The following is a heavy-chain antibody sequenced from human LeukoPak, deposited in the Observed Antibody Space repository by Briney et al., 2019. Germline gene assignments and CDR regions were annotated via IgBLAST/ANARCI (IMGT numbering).Heavy chain of an antibody. CDR3: TRDALFGSGRTHLDF. D-gene: IGHD3-10*01. V-gene: IGHV3-7*04. CDR2: IKQDGSEA. CDR1: EFTFNRYW. J-gene: IGHJ4*02. Sequence: GGSLRLSCAVSEFTFNRYWMSWVRQAPGEGLQWVANIKQDGSEAHYVDSVKGRFTISRDNAKNSLSLQMNSLNVDDTGVYFCTRDALFGSGRTHLDFWSQGTLVSVSS.